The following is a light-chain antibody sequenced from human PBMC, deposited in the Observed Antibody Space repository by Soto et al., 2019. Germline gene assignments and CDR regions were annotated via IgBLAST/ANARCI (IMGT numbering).Light chain of an antibody. Sequence: QSVLTQPASVSGSPGQSITISCTGTSSDVGGNKYVSWYQQYPGKVPKLLINKVSNRPSGVSNRFSGSKSGNTASLTISGLLAEDEADYFCTSYAGSNTYVFGSGTKVTVL. V-gene: IGLV2-14*01. CDR1: SSDVGGNKY. CDR2: KVS. J-gene: IGLJ1*01. CDR3: TSYAGSNTYV.